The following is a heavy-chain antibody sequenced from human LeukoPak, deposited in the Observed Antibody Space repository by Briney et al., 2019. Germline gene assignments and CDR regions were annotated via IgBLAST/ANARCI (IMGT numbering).Heavy chain of an antibody. CDR2: IWDDGSNK. Sequence: QTGGSLRLSCAASGFTFSIYSMHWVPQAPGKGLECVAVIWDDGSNKYNADSVKGRFTISRDNSKNTLYLQMNSLSAEDTAVYYCAREWFGELPYYYYGMDVWGQGTRSPSP. J-gene: IGHJ6*02. D-gene: IGHD3-10*01. V-gene: IGHV3-33*01. CDR3: AREWFGELPYYYYGMDV. CDR1: GFTFSIYS.